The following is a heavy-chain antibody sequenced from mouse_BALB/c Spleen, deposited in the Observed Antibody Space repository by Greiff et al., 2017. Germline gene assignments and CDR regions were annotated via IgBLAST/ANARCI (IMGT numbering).Heavy chain of an antibody. CDR3: ARNGYYFDY. V-gene: IGHV1-54*01. J-gene: IGHJ2*01. CDR2: IYPGNVNT. D-gene: IGHD2-2*01. Sequence: VQRVESGAELVRPGTSVKVSCKASGYAFTNYLIEWVKQRPGQGLEWIGWIYPGNVNTKYNEKFKGKATLTADKSSSTAYMQLSSLTSEDSAVYFCARNGYYFDYWGQGTTLTVSS. CDR1: GYAFTNYL.